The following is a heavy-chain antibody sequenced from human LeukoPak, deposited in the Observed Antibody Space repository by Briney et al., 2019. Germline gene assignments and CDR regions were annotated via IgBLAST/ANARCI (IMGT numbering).Heavy chain of an antibody. J-gene: IGHJ4*02. CDR1: GGTFSSYA. D-gene: IGHD6-19*01. CDR2: IIPIFGTA. CDR3: APTPRGPYSSDFADYLDY. Sequence: SVKVSCKASGGTFSSYAISWLRQAPGQGLEWMGRIIPIFGTANYAQKFQGRVTITTDESTSTAYMELSSLRSEDTAVYYCAPTPRGPYSSDFADYLDYWGQGTLVTVSP. V-gene: IGHV1-69*05.